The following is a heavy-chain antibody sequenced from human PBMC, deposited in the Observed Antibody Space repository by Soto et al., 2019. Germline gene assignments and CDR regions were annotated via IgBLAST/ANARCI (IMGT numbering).Heavy chain of an antibody. CDR1: GGTFSSYT. Sequence: QVQLVQSGAEVKKPGSSVKVSCKASGGTFSSYTISWVRQAPGQGLEWMGGIIPTFGTADYAQKFQGRVTITADESTNTGYMELSSLRSEDTALYYCARPSCGAACYYYGMDVWGQGTAVTVSS. V-gene: IGHV1-69*12. CDR3: ARPSCGAACYYYGMDV. D-gene: IGHD2-21*01. CDR2: IIPTFGTA. J-gene: IGHJ6*02.